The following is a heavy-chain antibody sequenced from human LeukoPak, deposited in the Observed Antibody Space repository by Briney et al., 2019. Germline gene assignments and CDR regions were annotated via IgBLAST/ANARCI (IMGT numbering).Heavy chain of an antibody. Sequence: SETLSLTCTVSGGSISSYYWSWIRQPPGKGLEWIGYIYYSGSTNYNPSLKSRVTISVDTSKSQFSLKLSSVTAADTAVYYCARVSPNYYGSGSYWYYYYYYMDVWGKGTTVTISS. CDR1: GGSISSYY. CDR3: ARVSPNYYGSGSYWYYYYYYMDV. CDR2: IYYSGST. D-gene: IGHD3-10*01. V-gene: IGHV4-59*01. J-gene: IGHJ6*03.